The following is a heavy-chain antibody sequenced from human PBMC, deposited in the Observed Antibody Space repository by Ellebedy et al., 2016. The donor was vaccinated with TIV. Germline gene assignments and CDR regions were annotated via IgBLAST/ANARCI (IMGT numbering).Heavy chain of an antibody. V-gene: IGHV1-69*06. J-gene: IGHJ4*02. Sequence: SVKVSXKASRGTFSSYAISWVRQAPGQGLEWMGGIIPIFGTANYAQKFQGRVTITADKSTSTAYMELSSLRSEDTAVYYCAREKGWYDSSGSMAYWGQGTLVTVSS. CDR3: AREKGWYDSSGSMAY. D-gene: IGHD3-22*01. CDR2: IIPIFGTA. CDR1: RGTFSSYA.